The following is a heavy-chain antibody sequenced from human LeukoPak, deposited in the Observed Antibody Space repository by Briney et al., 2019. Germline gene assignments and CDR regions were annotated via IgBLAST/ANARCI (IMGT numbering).Heavy chain of an antibody. J-gene: IGHJ1*01. CDR3: ATTGFSSGGSCYGEYSQH. Sequence: SETLSLTCTVSGGSISSYYWSWIRQPPGKGLEWIGYIYYTGSTNYNPSLKSRVTTSVDTSKNQFSLKLSSVTAADTAVYYCATTGFSSGGSCYGEYSQHWGQGTLVTVSS. CDR2: IYYTGST. CDR1: GGSISSYY. V-gene: IGHV4-59*08. D-gene: IGHD2-15*01.